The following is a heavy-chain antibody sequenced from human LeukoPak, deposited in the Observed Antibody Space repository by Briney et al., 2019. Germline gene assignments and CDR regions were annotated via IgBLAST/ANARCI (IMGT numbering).Heavy chain of an antibody. D-gene: IGHD5-18*01. Sequence: SETLSLTCTVSGGSTSSYYWSWIRQTPKKGLEWIGSISYSGSSNYNSSLKSRVTISIDTSKNQFSLRLNSVTAADTAVYYCARGWIQLEYYHYYYLDVWGKGTTVTVSS. J-gene: IGHJ6*03. CDR2: ISYSGSS. CDR1: GGSTSSYY. CDR3: ARGWIQLEYYHYYYLDV. V-gene: IGHV4-59*01.